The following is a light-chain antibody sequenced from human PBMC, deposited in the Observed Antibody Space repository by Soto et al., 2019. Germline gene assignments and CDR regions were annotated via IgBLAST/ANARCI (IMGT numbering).Light chain of an antibody. Sequence: DIQMTQSPSTLSGSVGDRVTITCRASQTISSWLAWYQQKPGNAPKLLISAASGLQSGVPSRFSGSGSGTDFTLTISSLQPEDFATYYCQQSYSTPYTFGQGTKVDIK. CDR1: QTISSW. CDR3: QQSYSTPYT. CDR2: AAS. V-gene: IGKV1-39*01. J-gene: IGKJ2*01.